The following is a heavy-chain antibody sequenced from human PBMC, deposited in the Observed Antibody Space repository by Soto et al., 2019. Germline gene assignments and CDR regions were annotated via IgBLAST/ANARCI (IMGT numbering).Heavy chain of an antibody. Sequence: EVQLLESGGGLVQPGGSLRLSCAASGFTFSSYAMSWVRQAPGKGLEWVSAISGSGGSTYYADSVKGRFTISRDNSKNTLYSQMNSLRAEDTAVYYCAKDSLEYQLLLFYYFDYWGQGTLVTGSS. D-gene: IGHD2-2*01. J-gene: IGHJ4*02. CDR1: GFTFSSYA. CDR3: AKDSLEYQLLLFYYFDY. CDR2: ISGSGGST. V-gene: IGHV3-23*01.